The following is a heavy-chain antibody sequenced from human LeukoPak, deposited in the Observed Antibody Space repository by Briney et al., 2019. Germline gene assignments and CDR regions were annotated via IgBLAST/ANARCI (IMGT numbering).Heavy chain of an antibody. CDR2: INPSGGST. D-gene: IGHD3-22*01. Sequence: ASVKVSCKASGYTFTSYYMHWVRQAPGQGLEWMGIINPSGGSTSYAQKFQGRVTMTRDTSTSTVYMELSSLRSEDTAVYYCARDPPIGRDSSGYYGNGMDVWGQGTTVTVSS. CDR3: ARDPPIGRDSSGYYGNGMDV. J-gene: IGHJ6*02. CDR1: GYTFTSYY. V-gene: IGHV1-46*01.